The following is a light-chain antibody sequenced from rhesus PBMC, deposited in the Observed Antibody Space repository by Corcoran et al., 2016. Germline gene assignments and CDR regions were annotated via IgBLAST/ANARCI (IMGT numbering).Light chain of an antibody. J-gene: IGLJ1*01. CDR2: EVS. CDR1: SSDIGGYHY. Sequence: QAALTQPRSVSGSPGQSVTISCTGPSSDIGGYHYVSWYQQHPGTAPKLMIYEVSKRPSGVSDRFSGSKSGNTASLTISGLQAEDEADYYCSSYAGSNTFIFGAGTRLTVL. CDR3: SSYAGSNTFI. V-gene: IGLV2-32*02.